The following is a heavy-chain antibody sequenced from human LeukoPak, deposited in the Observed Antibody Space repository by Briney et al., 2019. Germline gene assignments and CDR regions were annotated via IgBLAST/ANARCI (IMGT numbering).Heavy chain of an antibody. CDR3: AKDLDCSSTNCYPDY. CDR1: GFTFSSSA. CDR2: ISGSSGST. V-gene: IGHV3-23*01. J-gene: IGHJ4*02. Sequence: PGGSLRLSCAASGFTFSSSAMSWVRQAPGKGLEWVSAISGSSGSTYYADSVKGRFTISRDNSKNTLYLQMNSLRAEDTAVYYCAKDLDCSSTNCYPDYWGQGTLVTASS. D-gene: IGHD2-2*01.